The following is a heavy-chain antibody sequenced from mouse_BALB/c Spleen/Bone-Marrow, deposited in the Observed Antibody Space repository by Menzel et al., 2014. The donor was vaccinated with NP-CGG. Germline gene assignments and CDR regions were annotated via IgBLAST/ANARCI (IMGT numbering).Heavy chain of an antibody. Sequence: EVHLVESGGGLVQPGDSLRLSCATSGFTFSDFFMEWVRQPPGKRLEWIAASRNKAHDFTTEYSASVKGRFIVSRDTSQGILYLQMHALRAEDTAIYYCARGELETGSFDYWGQGTTLTVSS. V-gene: IGHV7-1*02. CDR2: SRNKAHDFTT. J-gene: IGHJ2*01. CDR1: GFTFSDFF. CDR3: ARGELETGSFDY. D-gene: IGHD4-1*01.